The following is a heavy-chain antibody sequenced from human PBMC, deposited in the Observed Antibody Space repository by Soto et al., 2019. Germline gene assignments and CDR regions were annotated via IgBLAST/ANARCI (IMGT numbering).Heavy chain of an antibody. V-gene: IGHV1-18*01. J-gene: IGHJ4*02. Sequence: GASVKVSCKASGYTFTSYGIRWVRQAPGQGLEWMGWISAYSGGTNYAQKFQGWVTMTTDTSTSTAYMELRSLRSDDTAVYYCARDAAVGLFDYWGQGTLVTVSS. D-gene: IGHD1-26*01. CDR3: ARDAAVGLFDY. CDR1: GYTFTSYG. CDR2: ISAYSGGT.